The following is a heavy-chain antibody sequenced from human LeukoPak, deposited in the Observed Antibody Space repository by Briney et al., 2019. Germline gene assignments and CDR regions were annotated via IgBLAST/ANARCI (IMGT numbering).Heavy chain of an antibody. CDR3: ARDYDYGDNNWFDP. CDR2: ISGSGGST. Sequence: PGGSLRLSCAASGFTFSSYAMSWVRQAPGKGLEWVSAISGSGGSTFYADSVKGRFTISRDNAKNSLYLQMNSLRAEDTAVYYCARDYDYGDNNWFDPWGQGTLVTVSS. V-gene: IGHV3-23*01. J-gene: IGHJ5*02. D-gene: IGHD4-17*01. CDR1: GFTFSSYA.